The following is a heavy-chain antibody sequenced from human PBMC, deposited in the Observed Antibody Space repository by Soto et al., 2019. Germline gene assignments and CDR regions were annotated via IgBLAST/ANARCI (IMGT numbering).Heavy chain of an antibody. J-gene: IGHJ5*02. CDR2: INHSGST. Sequence: TSETLSLTCAVYGGSFSGYYWSWIRQPPGKGLEWIGEINHSGSTNYNPSLKSRVTISVDTSKNQFSLKLSSVTAADTAVYYCARDWFDPWGQGTLVTVSS. CDR3: ARDWFDP. V-gene: IGHV4-34*01. CDR1: GGSFSGYY.